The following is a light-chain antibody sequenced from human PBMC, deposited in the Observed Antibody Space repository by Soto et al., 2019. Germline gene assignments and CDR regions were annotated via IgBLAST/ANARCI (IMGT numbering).Light chain of an antibody. CDR1: SSDVGGYNY. CDR3: AAWDDSLNNVL. Sequence: QSALTQPPSASGSPGQSVTISCTGTSSDVGGYNYVSWYQQHPGKAPKLMIYEVSKRPSGVPDRFSGSKSGNTASLTVSGLRSEDEADYYCAAWDDSLNNVLFGGGTKLTVL. V-gene: IGLV2-8*01. J-gene: IGLJ2*01. CDR2: EVS.